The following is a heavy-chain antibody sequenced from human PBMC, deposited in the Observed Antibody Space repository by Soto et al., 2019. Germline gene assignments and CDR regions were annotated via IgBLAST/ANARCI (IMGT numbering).Heavy chain of an antibody. CDR1: GFTFSSYA. CDR2: ISGSGGST. V-gene: IGHV3-23*01. J-gene: IGHJ4*02. D-gene: IGHD6-13*01. Sequence: GSLRLSCAASGFTFSSYAMSWVRQAPGRGLEWVSAISGSGGSTYYADSVKGRFTISRDNSKNTLYLQMNTLRAEDTAVYFCARDSSSTWYYLDHWGQGTLVTVSS. CDR3: ARDSSSTWYYLDH.